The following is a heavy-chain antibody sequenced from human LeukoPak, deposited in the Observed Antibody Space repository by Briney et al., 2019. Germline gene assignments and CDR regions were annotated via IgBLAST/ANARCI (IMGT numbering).Heavy chain of an antibody. D-gene: IGHD2-2*01. CDR1: GFTFSNFW. CDR3: AKDPYCSSTSCYL. V-gene: IGHV3-23*01. Sequence: GGSLRLSCAASGFTFSNFWMNWVRQAPGKGLEWVSAISGSGGSTYYADSVKGWFTISRDNSKNTLYLQMNSLRAEDTAVYYCAKDPYCSSTSCYLWGQGTLVTVSS. CDR2: ISGSGGST. J-gene: IGHJ4*02.